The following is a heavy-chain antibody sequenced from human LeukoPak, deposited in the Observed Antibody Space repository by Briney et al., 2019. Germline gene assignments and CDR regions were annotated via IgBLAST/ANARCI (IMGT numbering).Heavy chain of an antibody. V-gene: IGHV3-15*07. CDR2: IKSKTHGGTT. CDR1: GFTFSDYW. CDR3: TTWNYDILTGYSI. J-gene: IGHJ4*02. Sequence: GRSLRLSCAASGFTFSDYWINWVRQAPGKGLVWVGRIKSKTHGGTTDYAAAVKGRFTISRDDSKSTLYLQMNSLKTEDTALYYCTTWNYDILTGYSIWGQGTLVTVSS. D-gene: IGHD3-9*01.